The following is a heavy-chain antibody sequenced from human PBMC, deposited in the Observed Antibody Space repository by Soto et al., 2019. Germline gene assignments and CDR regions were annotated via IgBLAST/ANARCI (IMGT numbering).Heavy chain of an antibody. D-gene: IGHD6-13*01. CDR1: GFTFSSYA. CDR2: ISYDGSNK. CDR3: ARDGEQLVPRYYFDY. J-gene: IGHJ4*02. V-gene: IGHV3-30-3*01. Sequence: QVQLVESGGGVVQPGRSLRLSCAASGFTFSSYAMHWVRQAPGKGLEWVAVISYDGSNKYYADSVKGRFTISRDNSKNTLYLQMNSLRAEDTAVYYCARDGEQLVPRYYFDYWGQGTLVTVSS.